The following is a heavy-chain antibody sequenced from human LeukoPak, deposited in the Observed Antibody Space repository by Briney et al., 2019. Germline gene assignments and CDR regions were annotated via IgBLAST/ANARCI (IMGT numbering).Heavy chain of an antibody. CDR2: ISAYNGNI. Sequence: ASVKVSCKASGYTFTDFGISWVRQAPGQGLECMGWISAYNGNINYAQKLQGRVTMTTDTSTSTAYMEVRSLRSEDTAVYYCVRDLGVDTSMLFFDYWGQGSVVTVSS. D-gene: IGHD2-8*01. V-gene: IGHV1-18*01. CDR1: GYTFTDFG. CDR3: VRDLGVDTSMLFFDY. J-gene: IGHJ4*02.